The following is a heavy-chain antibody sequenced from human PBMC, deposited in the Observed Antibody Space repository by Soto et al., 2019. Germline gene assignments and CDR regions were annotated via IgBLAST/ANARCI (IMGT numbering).Heavy chain of an antibody. CDR2: VGRSGETI. D-gene: IGHD6-6*01. Sequence: GGSLRLSCVGSGFTFSSFEMNWVRQTPGKGLEWLSYVGRSGETIYYADSVKGRFTISRDNAKSSLFLQMTGLRDEDTGIYYCARDSRGGAARRPTFYYWGRGTLVTVSS. J-gene: IGHJ4*02. CDR3: ARDSRGGAARRPTFYY. CDR1: GFTFSSFE. V-gene: IGHV3-48*03.